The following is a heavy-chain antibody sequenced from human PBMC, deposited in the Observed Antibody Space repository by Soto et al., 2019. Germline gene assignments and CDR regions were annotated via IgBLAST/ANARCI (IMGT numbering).Heavy chain of an antibody. J-gene: IGHJ4*02. V-gene: IGHV1-2*04. Sequence: ASVQVSCEASGYTFTGYYMHWVRQAPGHRLDWIGWINPNSAGTNYEQKFQGCVPMTRDTSISTAYMELRRLRPHDTAVYYCAIDAFLVEFGMATSSYFDYWGQGTLVTVAS. CDR3: AIDAFLVEFGMATSSYFDY. D-gene: IGHD3-10*01. CDR1: GYTFTGYY. CDR2: INPNSAGT.